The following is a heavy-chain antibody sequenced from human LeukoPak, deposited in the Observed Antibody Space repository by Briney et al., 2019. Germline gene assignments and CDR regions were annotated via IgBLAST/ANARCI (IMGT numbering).Heavy chain of an antibody. CDR3: AGAENYDFWSGYYTH. V-gene: IGHV4-59*01. CDR2: IYYSGST. D-gene: IGHD3-3*01. J-gene: IGHJ4*02. Sequence: PSETLSLTCTVSGGSISSYYWSWIRQPPGKGLEWIWYIYYSGSTNYNPSLKSRVTISVDTSKNQFSLKLSSVTAADTAVYYCAGAENYDFWSGYYTHWGQGTLVTVSS. CDR1: GGSISSYY.